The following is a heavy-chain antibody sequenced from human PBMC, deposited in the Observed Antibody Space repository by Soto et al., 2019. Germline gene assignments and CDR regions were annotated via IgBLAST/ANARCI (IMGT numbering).Heavy chain of an antibody. CDR1: XXXXXXXX. CDR2: IYSGGST. V-gene: IGHV3-66*01. J-gene: IGHJ4*02. CDR3: AAYSHKGY. D-gene: IGHD3-16*01. Sequence: EEQLVESGGDLVQPGGSXXXXCXXXXXXXXXXXXXXVRQAPGKGLEWVSLIYSGGSTYYADSVKGRFTISRDSSKNTLYLQMNSLRAEDTAMYYCAAYSHKGYWGQGTLVTVSS.